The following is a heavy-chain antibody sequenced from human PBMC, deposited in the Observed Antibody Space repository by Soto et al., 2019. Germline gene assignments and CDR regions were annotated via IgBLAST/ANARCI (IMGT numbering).Heavy chain of an antibody. D-gene: IGHD5-12*01. V-gene: IGHV4-59*08. CDR2: IYYSGST. Sequence: PSETLSLTCTVSGGSISSYYWSWIRQPPGKGLEWIGYIYYSGSTNYNPSLKSRVTISVDTSKNQFSLKLSSVTAADTAVYYCARFKVATITGDWFDPWGQGTLVTV. CDR1: GGSISSYY. CDR3: ARFKVATITGDWFDP. J-gene: IGHJ5*02.